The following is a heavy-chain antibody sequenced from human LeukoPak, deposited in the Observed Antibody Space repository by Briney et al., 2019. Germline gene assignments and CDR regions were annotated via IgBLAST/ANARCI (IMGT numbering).Heavy chain of an antibody. D-gene: IGHD6-6*01. Sequence: SETLSLTCTVSGGSISSSNYYWGWIRQPPGKGLESIGSIYYSARTYYNPSLKSRVTISVDTSKNQFSLKLSSVTAADTAVYYCARVGYSSSIDYWGQGTLVTVSS. V-gene: IGHV4-39*07. CDR2: IYYSART. CDR1: GGSISSSNYY. J-gene: IGHJ4*02. CDR3: ARVGYSSSIDY.